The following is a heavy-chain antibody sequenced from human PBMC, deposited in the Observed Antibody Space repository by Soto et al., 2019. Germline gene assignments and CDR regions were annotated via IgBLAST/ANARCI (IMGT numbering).Heavy chain of an antibody. CDR2: ISSGSDYI. CDR3: ASLLPDCSGASCYNWFDP. J-gene: IGHJ5*02. CDR1: GFTFGVYG. V-gene: IGHV3-21*01. D-gene: IGHD2-15*01. Sequence: PGGSLRLSCVASGFTFGVYGMNWVRQAPGKGLEWLSSISSGSDYIHYADSVKGRFTISRDNPKNSLYLQMNSLRVEDTAVYYCASLLPDCSGASCYNWFDPWGQGTLVTVSS.